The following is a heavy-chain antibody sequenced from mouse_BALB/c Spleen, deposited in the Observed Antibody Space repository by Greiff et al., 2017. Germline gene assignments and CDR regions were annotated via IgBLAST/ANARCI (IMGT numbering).Heavy chain of an antibody. CDR2: INSNGGST. V-gene: IGHV5-6-3*01. CDR1: GFTFSSYG. Sequence: DVQLVVSGGGLVQPGGSLKLSCAASGFTFSSYGMSWVRQTPDKRLELVATINSNGGSTYYPDSVKGRFTISRDNAKNTLYLQMSSLKSEDTAMYYCARDRGYGYAMDYWGQGTSVTVSS. D-gene: IGHD2-14*01. J-gene: IGHJ4*01. CDR3: ARDRGYGYAMDY.